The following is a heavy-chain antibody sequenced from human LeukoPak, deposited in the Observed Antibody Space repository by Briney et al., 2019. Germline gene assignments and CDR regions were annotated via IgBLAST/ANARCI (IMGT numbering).Heavy chain of an antibody. Sequence: SETLSLTCSVSGGSISSYYWSWIRQPPGKGLEWIGYIYYSGSTNYNPFLKSRVTISVDTSKNQFSLKLSSVTAADTAVYYCARWDCSGGSCQTGFDYWGQGTLVTVSS. D-gene: IGHD2-15*01. CDR3: ARWDCSGGSCQTGFDY. CDR1: GGSISSYY. CDR2: IYYSGST. V-gene: IGHV4-59*01. J-gene: IGHJ4*02.